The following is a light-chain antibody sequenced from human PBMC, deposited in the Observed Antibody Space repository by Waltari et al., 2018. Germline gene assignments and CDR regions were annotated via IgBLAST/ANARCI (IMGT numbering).Light chain of an antibody. J-gene: IGLJ3*02. CDR2: DVN. Sequence: QSALTQPASVSGSPGQSIIISCTGTTNDLGGYNYVYWYQQHPGKAPKLMIYDVNSRPSGVSSRFSGSKSGNTASLIISGLQAEDEADYYCCSFTRSSTWVFGGGTKVTVL. CDR3: CSFTRSSTWV. V-gene: IGLV2-14*03. CDR1: TNDLGGYNY.